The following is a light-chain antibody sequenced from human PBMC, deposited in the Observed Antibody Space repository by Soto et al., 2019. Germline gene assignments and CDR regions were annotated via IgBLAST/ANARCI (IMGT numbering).Light chain of an antibody. CDR2: TAS. CDR1: QGISRH. CDR3: QQYFSYPLS. V-gene: IGKV1-8*01. J-gene: IGKJ4*01. Sequence: AIRMTQSPSSFSASTGDRVTITCRASQGISRHLAWYQVKPGKAPRLLIYTASYLESGVPSRFSDSGSGKDFTLTISSLPSEDFAVYYCQQYFSYPLSFGGGTKVEIK.